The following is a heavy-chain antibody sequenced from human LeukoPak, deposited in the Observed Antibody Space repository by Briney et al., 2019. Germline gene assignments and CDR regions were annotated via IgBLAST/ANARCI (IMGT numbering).Heavy chain of an antibody. V-gene: IGHV3-23*01. CDR2: ISGGDGNT. D-gene: IGHD2-2*01. J-gene: IGHJ5*02. CDR1: GFTFSNYA. Sequence: GGSLRLSCVASGFTFSNYAMNWVRKAPGKGLEWVSGISGGDGNTYYADSVKGRFTISRDNSKNTLYLQMNSLRAADTAVYHCAKNVGYQVLYNWFDTWGQGVLVSVSS. CDR3: AKNVGYQVLYNWFDT.